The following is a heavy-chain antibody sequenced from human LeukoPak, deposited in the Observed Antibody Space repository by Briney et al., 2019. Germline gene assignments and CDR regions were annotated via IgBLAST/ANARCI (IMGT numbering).Heavy chain of an antibody. D-gene: IGHD3-3*01. CDR1: GFTFSSYA. J-gene: IGHJ5*02. Sequence: GGSLRLSCAASGFTFSSYAMSRARQAPGKGLEWVSAISGSGGSTYYADSVKGRFTISRDNSKNTLYLQMNSLRAEDTAVYYCAKFQRYDFWSGYNNWFDPWGQGTLVTVSS. CDR3: AKFQRYDFWSGYNNWFDP. V-gene: IGHV3-23*01. CDR2: ISGSGGST.